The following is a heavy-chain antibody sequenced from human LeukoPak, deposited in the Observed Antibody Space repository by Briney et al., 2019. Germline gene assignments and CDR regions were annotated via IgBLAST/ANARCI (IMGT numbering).Heavy chain of an antibody. V-gene: IGHV3-7*01. Sequence: GGSLRPSCAASGFTFSSYWMSWVRQAPGKGLEWVANIKQDGSEKYYVDSVKGRFTISRDNAKNSLYLQMNSLRAEDTAVYYCARDRIVGATNYYYYGMDVWGQGTTVTVSS. D-gene: IGHD1-26*01. J-gene: IGHJ6*02. CDR1: GFTFSSYW. CDR3: ARDRIVGATNYYYYGMDV. CDR2: IKQDGSEK.